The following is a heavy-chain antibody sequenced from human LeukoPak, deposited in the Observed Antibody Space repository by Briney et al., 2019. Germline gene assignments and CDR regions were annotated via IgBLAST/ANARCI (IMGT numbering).Heavy chain of an antibody. CDR2: IDPSDSYT. CDR3: ARLTVVVPAAHYYYYGMDV. Sequence: GESLKISCKGSGYSFTSYWISWVRQMPGKGLVWMGRIDPSDSYTNYSPSFQGHVTISADKSISTAYLQWSSLKASDTAMYYCARLTVVVPAAHYYYYGMDVWGKGTTVTVSS. J-gene: IGHJ6*04. D-gene: IGHD2-2*01. CDR1: GYSFTSYW. V-gene: IGHV5-10-1*01.